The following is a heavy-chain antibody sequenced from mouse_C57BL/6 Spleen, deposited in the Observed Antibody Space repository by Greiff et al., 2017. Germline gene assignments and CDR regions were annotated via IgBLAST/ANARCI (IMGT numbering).Heavy chain of an antibody. J-gene: IGHJ2*01. CDR1: GYTFTSYT. CDR2: INPSSGYT. V-gene: IGHV1-4*01. CDR3: ARYYGSSGYFDY. Sequence: QVQLQQSGAELARPGASVKMSCKASGYTFTSYTMHWVKQRPGQGLAWIGYINPSSGYTKYNQKFKDKATLTADKSSSTAYMQLSSLTSEDSAVYYCARYYGSSGYFDYWGQGTTLTVSS. D-gene: IGHD1-1*01.